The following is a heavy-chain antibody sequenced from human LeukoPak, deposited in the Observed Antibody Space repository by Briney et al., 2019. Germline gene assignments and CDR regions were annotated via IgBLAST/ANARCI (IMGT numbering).Heavy chain of an antibody. CDR3: ARIATGGPLD. CDR2: ISSDGSST. Sequence: GRSLRLSCAASGFTFSTYWMHWVRQAPGKGLVWLSRISSDGSSTNYADSVKGRFTVSRDNAKNTLYLQMNSLSVEDTAIYYCARIATGGPLDWGQGTLVIVSS. CDR1: GFTFSTYW. D-gene: IGHD2-8*02. J-gene: IGHJ4*02. V-gene: IGHV3-74*01.